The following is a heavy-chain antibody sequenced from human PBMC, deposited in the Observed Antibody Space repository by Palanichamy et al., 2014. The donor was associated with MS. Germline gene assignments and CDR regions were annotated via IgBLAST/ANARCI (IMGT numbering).Heavy chain of an antibody. CDR3: ARDLSVGGDGDDP. Sequence: VQLVQSGPEVRKPGASVNLSCTASGYTFSHHYIHWVRQAPGQGLEWMGVIDPTGDRADYAQKFQARITMTTDASTSTAYMEVTGLTSADTAVYYCARDLSVGGDGDDPWGQGTLVTVSS. V-gene: IGHV1-46*01. CDR1: GYTFSHHY. J-gene: IGHJ5*02. D-gene: IGHD4-17*01. CDR2: IDPTGDRA.